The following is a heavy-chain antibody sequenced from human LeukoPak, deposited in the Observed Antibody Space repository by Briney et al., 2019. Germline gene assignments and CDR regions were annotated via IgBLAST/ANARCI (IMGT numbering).Heavy chain of an antibody. V-gene: IGHV4-39*07. CDR3: ARWGTYASTSNWFDP. CDR1: GGSISSSSYY. CDR2: IYYSGST. D-gene: IGHD2-2*01. Sequence: SETLSLTCTVSGGSISSSSYYWGWIRQPPGKGLEWIGSIYYSGSTYYNPSLKSRVTISVDTSKNQFSLRLSSVTAADTAVYYCARWGTYASTSNWFDPWGQGTLVTVSS. J-gene: IGHJ5*02.